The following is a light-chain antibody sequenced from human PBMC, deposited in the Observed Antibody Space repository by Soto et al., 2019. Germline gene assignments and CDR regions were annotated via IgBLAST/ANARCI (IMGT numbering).Light chain of an antibody. V-gene: IGLV2-14*03. Sequence: QSVLTQPASVSGSPGQSVILSCSGTSGDIGAYDHVAWFQQHPGEVPKPLLRDVTNRPSGVSGRFSGSKSGNTAYLTISGLRPEDEADYYCSSSTHSNTVVFGGGTQLTVL. CDR2: DVT. CDR3: SSSTHSNTVV. J-gene: IGLJ3*02. CDR1: SGDIGAYDH.